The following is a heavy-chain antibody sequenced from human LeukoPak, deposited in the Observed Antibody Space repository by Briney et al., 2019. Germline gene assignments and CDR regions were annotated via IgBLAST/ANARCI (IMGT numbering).Heavy chain of an antibody. Sequence: ASVKVSCKASGDTFTNYAISWVRQAPGQGLEWVGGIIPVFGTVKYAQKLQGRVTITTDESTSTVYMELSSLRSEDTAVYYCARANSAYYDSGSFYSPGYWGRGTLVTVSS. CDR1: GDTFTNYA. D-gene: IGHD3-10*01. V-gene: IGHV1-69*05. CDR2: IIPVFGTV. J-gene: IGHJ4*02. CDR3: ARANSAYYDSGSFYSPGY.